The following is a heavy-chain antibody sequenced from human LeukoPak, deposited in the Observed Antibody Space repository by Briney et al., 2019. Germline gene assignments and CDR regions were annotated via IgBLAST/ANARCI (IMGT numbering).Heavy chain of an antibody. CDR3: AKRFSSGWDLDY. J-gene: IGHJ4*02. V-gene: IGHV3-NL1*01. Sequence: GGSLRLSCAASGFTFSSYGMNWVRQAPGKGLEWVSVLYSDGSTYHADSVKGRFTISRDNSKSTLYLQMNSLRAEDTAVYYCAKRFSSGWDLDYWGQGTLVTVSS. D-gene: IGHD6-19*01. CDR2: LYSDGST. CDR1: GFTFSSYG.